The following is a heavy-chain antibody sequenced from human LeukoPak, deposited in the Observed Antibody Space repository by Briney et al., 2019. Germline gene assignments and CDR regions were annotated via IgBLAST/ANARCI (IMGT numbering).Heavy chain of an antibody. D-gene: IGHD3-16*02. J-gene: IGHJ4*02. Sequence: ASVKVSCKASGYTFTSYGISWVRQAPGQGLERMGWISAYNGNTNYAQKLQGRVTMTTDTSTSTAYMELRSLRSDDTAVYYCARARTMITFGGVIVDFDYWGQGTLVTVSS. V-gene: IGHV1-18*01. CDR2: ISAYNGNT. CDR3: ARARTMITFGGVIVDFDY. CDR1: GYTFTSYG.